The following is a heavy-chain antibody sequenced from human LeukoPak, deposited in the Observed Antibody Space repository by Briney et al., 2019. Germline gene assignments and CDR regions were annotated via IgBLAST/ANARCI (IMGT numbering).Heavy chain of an antibody. V-gene: IGHV4-59*01. J-gene: IGHJ4*02. D-gene: IGHD3-22*01. Sequence: SETLSLTSTVSGASISSYYWSWSRQPTGKGLEWIGDIYYSGSIKYNPSLKSRVTMSVDTSKNQFSLKLSSVTAADTAIYYCARENPSGYYNRPIDYWGQGTLVTVSS. CDR3: ARENPSGYYNRPIDY. CDR2: IYYSGSI. CDR1: GASISSYY.